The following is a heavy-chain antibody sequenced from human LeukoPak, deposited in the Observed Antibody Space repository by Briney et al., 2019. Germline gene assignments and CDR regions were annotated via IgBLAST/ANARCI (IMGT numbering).Heavy chain of an antibody. CDR3: ARDISSVGSYYYYGMDV. CDR1: GYTFTSYY. CDR2: INPSGGST. Sequence: ASVKVSCKASGYTFTSYYMHWVRQAPGQGLEWMGIINPSGGSTSYAQKFQGRVTMTRDTSTSQVYMELSRLRSEDTAVYYCARDISSVGSYYYYGMDVWGQGTTVTVSS. V-gene: IGHV1-46*01. J-gene: IGHJ6*02. D-gene: IGHD3-10*01.